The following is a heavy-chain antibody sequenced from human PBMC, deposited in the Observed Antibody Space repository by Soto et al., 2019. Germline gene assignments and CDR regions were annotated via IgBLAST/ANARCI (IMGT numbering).Heavy chain of an antibody. J-gene: IGHJ5*02. CDR3: ARMATSGTLNWFDP. Sequence: WASVKVSCKASGYAFSNNDISWVRQSTGQGLEWMGWMNPNSGNGGYAQKFQGRVTMTRDTSTSTAYMELSSLASDDTAIYYCARMATSGTLNWFDPWGRGTLVTV. CDR2: MNPNSGNG. V-gene: IGHV1-8*01. CDR1: GYAFSNND.